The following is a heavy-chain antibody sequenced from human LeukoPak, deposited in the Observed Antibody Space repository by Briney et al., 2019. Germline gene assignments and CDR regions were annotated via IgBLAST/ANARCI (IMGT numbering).Heavy chain of an antibody. CDR3: ARDSELVIAAAGNYCMDV. D-gene: IGHD6-13*01. CDR1: GYTFTGYY. J-gene: IGHJ6*03. Sequence: ASVKVSCKASGYTFTGYYMHWVRQAPGQGLEWMGWINPNSGGTNYAQKFQGRVTMTRDTSISTAYMELSRLRSDDTAVYYCARDSELVIAAAGNYCMDVWGKGTTVTVSS. CDR2: INPNSGGT. V-gene: IGHV1-2*02.